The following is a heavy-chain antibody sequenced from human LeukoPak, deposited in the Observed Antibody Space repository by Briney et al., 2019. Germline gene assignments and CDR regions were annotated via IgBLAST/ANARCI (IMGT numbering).Heavy chain of an antibody. Sequence: GASLKVSSTAPRYTFTSYGISWVRQAPGQGREWMGWISAYNGNTNYAQKLQGRVTMTTDTSTSTAYMELRSLRSDDTAVYYCAREVSTAGPYYYYYYYMDVWGKGATVTVSS. CDR3: AREVSTAGPYYYYYYYMDV. J-gene: IGHJ6*03. CDR2: ISAYNGNT. CDR1: RYTFTSYG. D-gene: IGHD6-13*01. V-gene: IGHV1-18*01.